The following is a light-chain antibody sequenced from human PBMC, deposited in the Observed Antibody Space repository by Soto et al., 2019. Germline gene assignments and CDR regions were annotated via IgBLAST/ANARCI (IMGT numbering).Light chain of an antibody. Sequence: EIVLTMSLGTLSLYPGERATLSCRASQSVSSSYLAWYQQKPGQAPRLLMFRTSSRATGFPARFSGSGSGTEFNLTISRLEPEDFAVYYCQQYGGSPWTFGQGTKVDIK. CDR1: QSVSSSY. J-gene: IGKJ1*01. CDR2: RTS. V-gene: IGKV3-20*01. CDR3: QQYGGSPWT.